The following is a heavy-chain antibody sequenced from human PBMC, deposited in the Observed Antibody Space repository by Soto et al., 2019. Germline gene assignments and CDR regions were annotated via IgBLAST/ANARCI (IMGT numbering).Heavy chain of an antibody. J-gene: IGHJ4*02. CDR3: ARGGHVVVVPAALHY. D-gene: IGHD2-21*02. V-gene: IGHV1-46*01. Sequence: QVQLMQSGAEVKKPGASVKVSCKASGDTFSDYYIHWVRQAPGQGLEWMGTVNPSGGHTTYSQHFLGRVTMTRPTSTSTLHMELASLTSEDASVYYCARGGHVVVVPAALHYWGQGTLVTVSS. CDR1: GDTFSDYY. CDR2: VNPSGGHT.